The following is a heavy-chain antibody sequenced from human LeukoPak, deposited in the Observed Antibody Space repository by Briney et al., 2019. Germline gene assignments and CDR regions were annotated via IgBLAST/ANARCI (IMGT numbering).Heavy chain of an antibody. J-gene: IGHJ4*02. CDR3: AKTRVATISGYFDY. CDR1: GFSFSITW. CDR2: ITSDGTST. V-gene: IGHV3-74*03. D-gene: IGHD5-12*01. Sequence: GGSLSLSCAASGFSFSITWMHWVRQPPGQGLVWVARITSDGTSTSYAESVKGRFTISRDNAKNSLYLQMNSLRAEDTALYYCAKTRVATISGYFDYWGQGTLVTVSS.